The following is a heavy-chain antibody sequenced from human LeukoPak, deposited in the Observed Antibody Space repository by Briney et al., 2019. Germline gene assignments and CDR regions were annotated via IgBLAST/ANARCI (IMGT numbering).Heavy chain of an antibody. CDR3: AIMHRYYDGSGYWVQ. V-gene: IGHV3-23*01. D-gene: IGHD3-22*01. CDR1: GFTFSSYA. Sequence: GSLRLSCAASGFTFSSYAMSWVRQAPGKGLEWVSGISTSGGTTSYADSMKGRFTISRDNPRNTLYMQMNSLRAEDTAVYYCAIMHRYYDGSGYWVQWGQGTLVTVSS. CDR2: ISTSGGTT. J-gene: IGHJ4*02.